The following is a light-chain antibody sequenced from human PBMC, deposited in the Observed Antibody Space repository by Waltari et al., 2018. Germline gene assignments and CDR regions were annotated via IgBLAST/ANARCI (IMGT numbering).Light chain of an antibody. J-gene: IGKJ1*01. CDR2: HAP. V-gene: IGKV3-20*01. CDR1: QSVSSF. CDR3: QNHERLPAT. Sequence: EVVLTQSTGTLSLSPGERATLACRASQSVSSFLAWYQQKPGQAPRLLIYHAPNRATGIPDRFSGSGSGTDFSLTISRLEPEDFAVYYCQNHERLPATFGQGTKVEI.